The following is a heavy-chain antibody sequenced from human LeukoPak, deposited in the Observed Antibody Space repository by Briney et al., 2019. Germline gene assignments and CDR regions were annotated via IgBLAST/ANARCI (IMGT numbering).Heavy chain of an antibody. CDR2: ISSGGSVM. V-gene: IGHV3-48*01. CDR1: GYTFSDYT. CDR3: TRDLEY. Sequence: PGGSLRLSCGASGYTFSDYTMNWVRQAPGKGPEWISYISSGGSVMHYADSVKGRFTISRDNVENSLYLQMNSLRVEDTAVSYCTRDLEYWGQGVLVTVSS. J-gene: IGHJ4*02.